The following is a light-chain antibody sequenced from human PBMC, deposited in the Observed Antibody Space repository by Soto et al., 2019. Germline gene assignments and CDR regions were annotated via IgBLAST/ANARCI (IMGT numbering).Light chain of an antibody. J-gene: IGKJ3*01. Sequence: DIQMTQSPTSLSASVGDRVTMTCRASQGIRNFVAWYQQKPGKPPKLRIYAASTLQSGVPSRFSGSGSGTDFTLTINSLQPEDVATYSCQKYSSVPVFGPGTKVEI. V-gene: IGKV1-27*01. CDR1: QGIRNF. CDR2: AAS. CDR3: QKYSSVPV.